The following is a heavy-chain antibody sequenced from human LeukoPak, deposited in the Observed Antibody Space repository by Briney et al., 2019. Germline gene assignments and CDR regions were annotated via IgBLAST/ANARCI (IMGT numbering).Heavy chain of an antibody. Sequence: ASVKVSCKASGGTFSSYAISWVRQAPGQGLEWMGRIIPILGIANYAQKFQGRVTITADKSTSTAYMELSSLRSEDTAVYYCARVSRGSAAAIGRTYYYYYGMDVWGQGTTVTVSS. CDR3: ARVSRGSAAAIGRTYYYYYGMDV. CDR1: GGTFSSYA. D-gene: IGHD2-2*01. J-gene: IGHJ6*02. V-gene: IGHV1-69*04. CDR2: IIPILGIA.